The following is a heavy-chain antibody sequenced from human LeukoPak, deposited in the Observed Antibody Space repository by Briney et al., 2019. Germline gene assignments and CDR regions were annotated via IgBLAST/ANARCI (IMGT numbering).Heavy chain of an antibody. V-gene: IGHV3-7*01. CDR1: GFTFTGYF. J-gene: IGHJ4*02. D-gene: IGHD3-22*01. CDR2: IKHNGGEK. CDR3: ARDRGWRTSGYYLYHFDY. Sequence: PGGSLRLSCVASGFTFTGYFMCWVRQAPGKGLEWVASIKHNGGEKYYVDSVKGRFTISRDNAKNSLYLEMSSLRVEDTAVYYCARDRGWRTSGYYLYHFDYWGQGTLVTFAS.